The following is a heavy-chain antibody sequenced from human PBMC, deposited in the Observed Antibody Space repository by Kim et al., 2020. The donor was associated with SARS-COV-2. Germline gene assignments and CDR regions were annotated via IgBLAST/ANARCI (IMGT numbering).Heavy chain of an antibody. CDR1: GYSFTSYW. CDR2: IDPSDSYT. D-gene: IGHD3-3*01. J-gene: IGHJ5*02. Sequence: GESLKISCKGSGYSFTSYWISWVRQMPGKGLEWMGRIDPSDSYTNYSPSFQGHVTISADKSISTAYLQWSSLKASDTAMYYCARYPRELRRITIFGVVAFGWFDPWGQGTLVTVSS. V-gene: IGHV5-10-1*01. CDR3: ARYPRELRRITIFGVVAFGWFDP.